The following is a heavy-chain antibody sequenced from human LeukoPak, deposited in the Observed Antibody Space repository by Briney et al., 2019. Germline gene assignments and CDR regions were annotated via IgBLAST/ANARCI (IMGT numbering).Heavy chain of an antibody. Sequence: SETLSLTCTVSGGSISSYYWSWIRQPAGKGLERIGRIYTSGSTNYNPSLKSRVTMSVDTSKNQFSLKLSSVTAADTAVYYCAGCSSTSCYYWYFDLWGRGTLVTVSS. CDR3: AGCSSTSCYYWYFDL. V-gene: IGHV4-4*07. CDR2: IYTSGST. CDR1: GGSISSYY. J-gene: IGHJ2*01. D-gene: IGHD2-2*01.